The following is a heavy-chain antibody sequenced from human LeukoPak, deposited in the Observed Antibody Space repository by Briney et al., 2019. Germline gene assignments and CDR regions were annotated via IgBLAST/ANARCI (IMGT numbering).Heavy chain of an antibody. CDR3: AIYCSGGSCFRS. CDR2: INQDGSEK. V-gene: IGHV3-7*05. Sequence: QPGGSLRLSCAASGFTFSSCWMSWVRQTPGKGLEWVANINQDGSEKYYVDSVKGRFTISRDNAKNSLYLQMDSLRAEDTAVYYCAIYCSGGSCFRSWGQGTLVTVSS. CDR1: GFTFSSCW. J-gene: IGHJ4*02. D-gene: IGHD2-15*01.